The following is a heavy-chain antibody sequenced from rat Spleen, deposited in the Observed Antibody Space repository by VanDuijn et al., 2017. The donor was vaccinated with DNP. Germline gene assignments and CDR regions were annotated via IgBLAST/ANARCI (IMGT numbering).Heavy chain of an antibody. Sequence: EVQLVESGGGLVQPGRSLKLSCVASGFTFNNYWMNWIRQAPTKGLEWVASISYDGGSTYYRDSVKGRFTISRDNAKRILFLQMDSLRSEDTATYYCATGWVFDYWGQGVMVTVSS. J-gene: IGHJ2*01. V-gene: IGHV5-20*01. CDR3: ATGWVFDY. D-gene: IGHD1-7*01. CDR2: ISYDGGST. CDR1: GFTFNNYW.